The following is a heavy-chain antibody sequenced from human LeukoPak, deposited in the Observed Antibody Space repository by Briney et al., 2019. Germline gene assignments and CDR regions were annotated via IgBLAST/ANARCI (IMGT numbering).Heavy chain of an antibody. Sequence: NPSETLSLTCTVSGGSISSSSYYWGWIRQPPGKGLEWIGSIYYSGSTYYNTSLKSRVTISVDTSKNQFSLKLSSVTAADTAVYYCARVGYDSSGYYRLDYWGQGTLVTVSS. V-gene: IGHV4-39*07. CDR1: GGSISSSSYY. J-gene: IGHJ4*02. D-gene: IGHD3-22*01. CDR3: ARVGYDSSGYYRLDY. CDR2: IYYSGST.